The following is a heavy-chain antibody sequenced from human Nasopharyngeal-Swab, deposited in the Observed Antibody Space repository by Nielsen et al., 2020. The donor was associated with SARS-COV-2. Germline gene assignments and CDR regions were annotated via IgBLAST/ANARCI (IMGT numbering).Heavy chain of an antibody. CDR1: GFTFSGAA. D-gene: IGHD2-15*01. Sequence: GGSLRLSFAPPGFTFSGAAMHWGRQASGEGLEWVGRIRSKANSYATAYAASVKGRFTISRDDSKNTAYLQMNSLKTEDTAVYYCTSERVVAATAGTWGQGTLVTVSS. CDR2: IRSKANSYAT. J-gene: IGHJ5*02. V-gene: IGHV3-73*01. CDR3: TSERVVAATAGT.